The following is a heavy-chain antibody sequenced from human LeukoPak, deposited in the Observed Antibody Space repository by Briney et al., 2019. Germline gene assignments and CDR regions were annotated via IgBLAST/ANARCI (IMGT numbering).Heavy chain of an antibody. Sequence: ASVKVSCKASGGTFSSYAISWVRQAPGQGLEWMGGIIPIFGTVNYAQKFQGRVTMTRDMSTSTVYMELSSLRSEDTAVYYCARDPNSSSWYSCWFDPWGQGTLVTVSS. CDR3: ARDPNSSSWYSCWFDP. CDR1: GGTFSSYA. J-gene: IGHJ5*02. D-gene: IGHD6-13*01. V-gene: IGHV1-69*05. CDR2: IIPIFGTV.